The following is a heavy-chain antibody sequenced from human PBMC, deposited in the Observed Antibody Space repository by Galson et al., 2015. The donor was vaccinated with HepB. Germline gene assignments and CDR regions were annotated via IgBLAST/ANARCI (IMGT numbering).Heavy chain of an antibody. CDR1: GFTFSSHW. CDR3: ARWLGTFDI. CDR2: IKEDGSDK. J-gene: IGHJ3*02. Sequence: SLRLSCAASGFTFSSHWMSWVRQAPGKGPEWVANIKEDGSDKYYVDSVKGRFTISRDNAKNSLYLQMNSLRAEDTAVYYCARWLGTFDIWGQGTMVTVSS. D-gene: IGHD6-19*01. V-gene: IGHV3-7*03.